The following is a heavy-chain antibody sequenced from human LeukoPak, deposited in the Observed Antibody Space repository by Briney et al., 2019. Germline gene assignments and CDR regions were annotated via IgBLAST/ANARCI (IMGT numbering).Heavy chain of an antibody. CDR2: IYYSGST. V-gene: IGHV4-39*07. Sequence: PSETLSLTCTVSGGSISSSSYYWGWIRQPPGKGLEWIGYIYYSGSTYYNPSLKSRVTISVDTSKNQFSLKLSSVTAADTAVYYCARFGELLTVDPWGQGTLVTVSS. J-gene: IGHJ5*02. CDR1: GGSISSSSYY. D-gene: IGHD3-10*01. CDR3: ARFGELLTVDP.